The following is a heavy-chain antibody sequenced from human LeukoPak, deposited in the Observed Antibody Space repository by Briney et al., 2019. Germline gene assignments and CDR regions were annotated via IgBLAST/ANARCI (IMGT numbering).Heavy chain of an antibody. D-gene: IGHD3-10*01. CDR2: IYYSGST. CDR1: GGSISSYY. CDR3: ARRLLWFGGAFGFDP. J-gene: IGHJ5*02. V-gene: IGHV4-59*01. Sequence: NPSETLSLTCTVSGGSISSYYWSWIRQPPGKGLEWIGYIYYSGSTNYNPSLKGRVTISVDTSKNQFSLKLSSVTAADTAVYYCARRLLWFGGAFGFDPWGQGTLVTVSS.